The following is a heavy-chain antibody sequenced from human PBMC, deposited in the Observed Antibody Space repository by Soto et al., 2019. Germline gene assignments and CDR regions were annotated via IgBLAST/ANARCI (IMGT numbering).Heavy chain of an antibody. D-gene: IGHD2-21*01. CDR3: ARSDGYNCNWLDS. CDR1: GYTFTSYD. Sequence: QVQLVQSGAEVKTPGASVKVSCKASGYTFTSYDMNWVRQAPGQGLEWMGWMNPNSGNTGDAQKCQGRLTMTRDTAISIAHMKLSSLRNEDTAVYYCARSDGYNCNWLDSWGQGTLVTVSA. CDR2: MNPNSGNT. V-gene: IGHV1-8*01. J-gene: IGHJ5*01.